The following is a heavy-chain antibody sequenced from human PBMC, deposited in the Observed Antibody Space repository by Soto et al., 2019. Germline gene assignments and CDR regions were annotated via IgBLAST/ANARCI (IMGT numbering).Heavy chain of an antibody. D-gene: IGHD3-3*01. CDR1: GYTFTSYA. Sequence: ASVKVSCKASGYTFTSYAMHWVRQAPGQRLEWMEWINAGNGNTKYSQKFQGRVTITRDTSASTAYMELSSLRSEDTAVYYCARERYYDFWSGYSRQFDYWGQGTLVTVSS. V-gene: IGHV1-3*01. CDR3: ARERYYDFWSGYSRQFDY. CDR2: INAGNGNT. J-gene: IGHJ4*02.